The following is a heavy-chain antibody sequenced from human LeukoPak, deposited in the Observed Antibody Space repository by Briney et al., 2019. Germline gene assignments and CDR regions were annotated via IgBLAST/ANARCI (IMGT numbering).Heavy chain of an antibody. D-gene: IGHD4-17*01. V-gene: IGHV1-58*02. Sequence: TSVKVSCKASGFTFTSSAMQWVRQARGQRLEWIGWIVVGSGNTNYAQKFQERVTITRDMPTSTAYMELSSLRSEDTAVYYCARVRSSVRIYGDYYYYMDVWGKGTTVTVSS. CDR2: IVVGSGNT. CDR1: GFTFTSSA. CDR3: ARVRSSVRIYGDYYYYMDV. J-gene: IGHJ6*03.